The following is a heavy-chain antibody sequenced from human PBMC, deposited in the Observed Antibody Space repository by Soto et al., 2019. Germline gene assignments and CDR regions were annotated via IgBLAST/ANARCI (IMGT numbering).Heavy chain of an antibody. CDR3: APLWFGESPY. CDR2: IYYSGST. J-gene: IGHJ4*02. V-gene: IGHV4-39*01. CDR1: GGSISSSSYY. Sequence: XESGPGLVKPSETLSLTCTVSGGSISSSSYYWGWIRQPPGKGLEWIGSIYYSGSTYYNPSLKSRVTISVDTSKNQFSLKLSSVTAADTAGYYCAPLWFGESPYWGQGTLVTVSS. D-gene: IGHD3-10*01.